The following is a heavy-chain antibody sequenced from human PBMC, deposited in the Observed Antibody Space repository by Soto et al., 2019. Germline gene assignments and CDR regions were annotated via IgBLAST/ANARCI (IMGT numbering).Heavy chain of an antibody. CDR2: ISGSGGST. J-gene: IGHJ6*02. D-gene: IGHD5-18*01. CDR1: GGSISNGYY. V-gene: IGHV3-23*01. Sequence: LTCAVSGGSISNGYYWAWIPQPPGKGLEWVSAISGSGGSTYYADSVKGRFTISRDNSKNTLYLQMNSLRAEDTAVYYCAKEDHSYGYTGVWGQGTTVTVSS. CDR3: AKEDHSYGYTGV.